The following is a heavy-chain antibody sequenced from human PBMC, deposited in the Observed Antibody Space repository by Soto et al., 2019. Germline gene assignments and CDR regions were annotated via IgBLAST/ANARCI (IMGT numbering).Heavy chain of an antibody. V-gene: IGHV3-30*19. CDR3: ARWGTTGGLDV. J-gene: IGHJ4*02. Sequence: QVQLVEYGGGVVQPGTSLRLSCVGSGFTFRSYVIHWVRQAPGKGLEWVALTSYDGSNKYYDDSVKGRFTISRDNSRNTVDMEMDSLRLEDTALYYCARWGTTGGLDVWGQGTLVSVSS. CDR1: GFTFRSYV. D-gene: IGHD3-16*01. CDR2: TSYDGSNK.